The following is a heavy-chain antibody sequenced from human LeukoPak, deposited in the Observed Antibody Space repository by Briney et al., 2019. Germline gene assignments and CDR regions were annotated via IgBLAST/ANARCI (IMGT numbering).Heavy chain of an antibody. CDR1: GDSIRSYY. CDR3: ASHGSSGHDPLT. J-gene: IGHJ4*01. V-gene: IGHV4-59*08. CDR2: IYYTGST. D-gene: IGHD5-12*01. Sequence: SETLSLTCTVSGDSIRSYYWNWIRRPPGKGLEWIGYIYYTGSTSYNPSLKSRVTISLDTSKSQFSLRLTSVTAADTAVYYCASHGSSGHDPLTWGQGTLVAVSS.